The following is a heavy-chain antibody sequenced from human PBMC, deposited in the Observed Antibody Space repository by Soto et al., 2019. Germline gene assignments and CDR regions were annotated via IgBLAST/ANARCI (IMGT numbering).Heavy chain of an antibody. D-gene: IGHD1-26*01. CDR2: IRSKANSYAT. CDR1: GFTFSGSA. J-gene: IGHJ6*02. Sequence: EVQLVESGGGLVQPGGSLKLSCAASGFTFSGSAMHWVRQASGKGLEWVGRIRSKANSYATAYAASVKGRFTISRDXSXNXXYLQMNSMKTDDTAVYYCTRLAWEPWDYYYYGMDVWGQGTTVTVSS. V-gene: IGHV3-73*01. CDR3: TRLAWEPWDYYYYGMDV.